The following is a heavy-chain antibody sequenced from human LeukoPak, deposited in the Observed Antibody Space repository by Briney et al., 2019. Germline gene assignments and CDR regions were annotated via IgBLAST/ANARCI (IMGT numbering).Heavy chain of an antibody. CDR2: IIPIFGTA. CDR3: ARVRELWSAVVSYYFGY. V-gene: IGHV1-69*06. J-gene: IGHJ4*02. CDR1: GGTFSSYA. D-gene: IGHD5-18*01. Sequence: SVKVSCKASGGTFSSYAISWVRQAPGQGLEWMGGIIPIFGTANYAQKFQGRVTITADKSTSTAYMELSSLRSEDTAVYYCARVRELWSAVVSYYFGYWGQGTLVTVSS.